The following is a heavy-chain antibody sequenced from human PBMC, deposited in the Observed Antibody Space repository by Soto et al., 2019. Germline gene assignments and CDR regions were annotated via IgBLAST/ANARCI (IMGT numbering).Heavy chain of an antibody. V-gene: IGHV2-5*02. J-gene: IGHJ4*02. CDR3: ANRHRSEDGYTWGGHFES. CDR1: GFSLTTSGVA. Sequence: QITLKESGPALVRPTQTLTLTCTFSGFSLTTSGVAVGWIRQPPGKALEWLALIYWDDEKRYSPPLNSRLTITKDTSKNQVVLTMTNIDPVDTATYYCANRHRSEDGYTWGGHFESWGQGTLVTVSS. CDR2: IYWDDEK. D-gene: IGHD5-12*01.